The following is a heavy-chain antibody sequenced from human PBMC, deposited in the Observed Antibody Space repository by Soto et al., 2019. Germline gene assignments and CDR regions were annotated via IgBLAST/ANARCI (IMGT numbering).Heavy chain of an antibody. CDR2: ISSGYST. CDR1: GFTFSSSA. Sequence: EVQLLESGGGLVQLGGSLRLSCAASGFTFSSSAMSWVRQAPGKGLEWVSAISSGYSTYYADSVKGRFTISRDNSKGTLYLEINRLGAGDTALFYCAKGGGGSWYQEWGQGTLVTVSS. CDR3: AKGGGGSWYQE. V-gene: IGHV3-23*01. D-gene: IGHD6-13*01. J-gene: IGHJ4*02.